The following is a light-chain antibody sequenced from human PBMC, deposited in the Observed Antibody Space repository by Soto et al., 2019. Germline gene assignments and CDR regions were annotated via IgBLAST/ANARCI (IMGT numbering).Light chain of an antibody. CDR2: GAS. V-gene: IGKV3-20*01. J-gene: IGKJ1*01. Sequence: EIVLTQSPGTLPLSPGERATLSCRASQSVSSDYLAWYQQKPGQAPSLLIYGASSRATGIPDRFSGSGSGTDFTLTISRLEPEDFAVYYCQQYGSSSWTFGQGTKVEIK. CDR3: QQYGSSSWT. CDR1: QSVSSDY.